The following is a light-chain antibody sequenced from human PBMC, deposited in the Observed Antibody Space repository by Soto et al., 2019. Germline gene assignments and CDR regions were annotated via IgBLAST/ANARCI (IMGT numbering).Light chain of an antibody. V-gene: IGLV3-21*02. Sequence: SYELTQPPSVSVAPGQTARITCEGNNIGHRSVHWYQQRPGQAPVLVVYADSDRPSGIPERFSGSKSGNTASLTVSGLQAEDEADYYCSSYAGSNNVVFGGGTKLTVL. CDR1: NIGHRS. J-gene: IGLJ2*01. CDR3: SSYAGSNNVV. CDR2: ADS.